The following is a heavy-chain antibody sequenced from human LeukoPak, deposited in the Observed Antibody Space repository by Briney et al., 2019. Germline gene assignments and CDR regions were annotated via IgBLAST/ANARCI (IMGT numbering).Heavy chain of an antibody. CDR3: AREVRWFDP. CDR2: ISYDGSNK. Sequence: GRSLRLSCAASGFTFSSYAMHWVRQAPGKGLEWVAVISYDGSNKYYADSVKGRFTISRDNSKNTLYLQMNSLRAEDTAVYYCAREVRWFDPWGQGTLVTVSS. D-gene: IGHD3-10*01. J-gene: IGHJ5*02. V-gene: IGHV3-30*01. CDR1: GFTFSSYA.